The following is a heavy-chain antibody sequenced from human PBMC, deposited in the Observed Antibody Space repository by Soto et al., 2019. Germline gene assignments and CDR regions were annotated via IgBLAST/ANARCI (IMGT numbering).Heavy chain of an antibody. CDR2: ISGGGGST. CDR3: AKTETFNGYYNAFDY. J-gene: IGHJ4*02. V-gene: IGHV3-23*01. D-gene: IGHD3-9*01. CDR1: GFSFAGYA. Sequence: LRLSCAASGFSFAGYALTWVRLAPGKGLEWVASISGGGGSTYYADSVKGRFSISRDNSNRMVYLQMGSLTAGDTAVYYCAKTETFNGYYNAFDYWGQGTRVTVSA.